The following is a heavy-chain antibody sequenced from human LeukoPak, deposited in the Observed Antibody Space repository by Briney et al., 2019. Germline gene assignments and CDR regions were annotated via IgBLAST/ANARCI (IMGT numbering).Heavy chain of an antibody. J-gene: IGHJ4*02. CDR3: AKSYPTLHYYGSGCYYYDY. V-gene: IGHV3-23*01. CDR1: GFTFSSYA. D-gene: IGHD3-10*01. CDR2: ISGSGGST. Sequence: GGSLRLSCAASGFTFSSYAMSWVRQAPGKGLEWVSAISGSGGSTYYADPVKGRSTISRDNSKNTLYLQMNSLRAEDTAVYYCAKSYPTLHYYGSGCYYYDYWGQGTLVTVSS.